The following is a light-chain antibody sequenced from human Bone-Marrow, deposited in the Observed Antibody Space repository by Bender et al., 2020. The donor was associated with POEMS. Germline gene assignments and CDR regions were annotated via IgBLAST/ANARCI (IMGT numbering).Light chain of an antibody. CDR1: TSNIGNNF. CDR2: NNN. V-gene: IGLV1-47*01. Sequence: QSVLTQPPSVSGTPGQRVTISCSGTTSNIGNNFVSWYQQFPRTAPQLLIYNNNQRPSGVPERFSASNSATSASLAISGLRSEDEADYYCQSYDYRLSGSGIFGTGTKVTVL. CDR3: QSYDYRLSGSGI. J-gene: IGLJ1*01.